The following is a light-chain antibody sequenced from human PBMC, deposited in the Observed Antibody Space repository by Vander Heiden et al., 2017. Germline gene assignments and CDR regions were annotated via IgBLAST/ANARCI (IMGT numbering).Light chain of an antibody. Sequence: SYVLTQPPSVSVAPGQTARITCGGDNIGSKSVHWYQQKSGQAPVLVVYDDSDRASGIPWRGSGFNSGNTATLTISRVEAGDEADYYCQVWDSISDHLVFGGGTKLSVL. V-gene: IGLV3-21*02. CDR2: DDS. CDR3: QVWDSISDHLV. J-gene: IGLJ2*01. CDR1: NIGSKS.